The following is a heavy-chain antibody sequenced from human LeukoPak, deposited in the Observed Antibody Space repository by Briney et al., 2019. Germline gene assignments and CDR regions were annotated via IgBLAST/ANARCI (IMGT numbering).Heavy chain of an antibody. CDR1: GGSISSSSYY. CDR3: ARIGYSSWIDY. D-gene: IGHD6-6*01. J-gene: IGHJ4*02. CDR2: IYYSGST. V-gene: IGHV4-39*01. Sequence: SETLSLTCTVSGGSISSSSYYWGWIRQPPGQGLEWIGYIYYSGSTYYNPSLKSRVTISVDTSKNEFSLKLNSVTAADTAVYFCARIGYSSWIDYWGQGTLVTVSS.